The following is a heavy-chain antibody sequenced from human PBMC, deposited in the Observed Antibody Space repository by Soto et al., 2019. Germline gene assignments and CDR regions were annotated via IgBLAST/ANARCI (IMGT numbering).Heavy chain of an antibody. J-gene: IGHJ4*02. CDR3: AREKEKGGLDY. D-gene: IGHD3-16*01. V-gene: IGHV3-11*01. Sequence: GGSLRLSCAASGFTFSDYYMSWIRQAPGKGLEWVSYISSIGSTIYYADSVKGRFTIFRDNAKNSLYLQMNSLRAEDTAVYYCAREKEKGGLDYWGQGTLVTVSS. CDR2: ISSIGSTI. CDR1: GFTFSDYY.